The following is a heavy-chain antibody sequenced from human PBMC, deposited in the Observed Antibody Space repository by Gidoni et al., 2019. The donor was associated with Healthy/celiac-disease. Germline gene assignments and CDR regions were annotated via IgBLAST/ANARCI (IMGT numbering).Heavy chain of an antibody. CDR3: AIDLAAAGVV. Sequence: EVQLVESGGGLVQPGRSLRLSGAASGFTFDDYAMHWVRQAPGKGLECVSGISWNSGSIGYADSVKGRFTISRDNAKNSLYLQMNSLRAEDTALYYCAIDLAAAGVVWGQGTLVTVSS. CDR1: GFTFDDYA. J-gene: IGHJ4*02. V-gene: IGHV3-9*01. CDR2: ISWNSGSI. D-gene: IGHD6-13*01.